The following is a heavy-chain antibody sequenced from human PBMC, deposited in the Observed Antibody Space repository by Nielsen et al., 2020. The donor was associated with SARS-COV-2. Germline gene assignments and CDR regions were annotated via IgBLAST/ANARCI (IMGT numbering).Heavy chain of an antibody. Sequence: WIRQPPGKGLEWVAVISYDGSNEYYADSVKGRFTTSRDNSKNTLYLQMNSLRAEDTAVYYCARDRVDFGSGTYYYYYGMDVWGRGTTVTVSS. V-gene: IGHV3-30*04. D-gene: IGHD3-10*01. J-gene: IGHJ6*02. CDR3: ARDRVDFGSGTYYYYYGMDV. CDR2: ISYDGSNE.